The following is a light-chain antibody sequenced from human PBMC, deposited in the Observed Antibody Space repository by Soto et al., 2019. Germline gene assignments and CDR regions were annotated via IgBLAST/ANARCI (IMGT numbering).Light chain of an antibody. CDR2: GAS. V-gene: IGKV3-15*01. CDR1: ESVCSN. J-gene: IGKJ2*01. Sequence: EIVMTQSPATLAVSPGERAALSCRASESVCSNFAWYQQKPGQAHRLLIYGASSRATGTQARFSGSGSGTEFTLTISSLQSEDFAVYYCQQYNNWPYTFGLGTKLEMK. CDR3: QQYNNWPYT.